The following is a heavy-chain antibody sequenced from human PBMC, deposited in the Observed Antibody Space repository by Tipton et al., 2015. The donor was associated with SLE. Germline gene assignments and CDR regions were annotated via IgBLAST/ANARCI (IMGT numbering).Heavy chain of an antibody. J-gene: IGHJ4*02. V-gene: IGHV5-51*03. CDR3: ALLKYSGPGPFDY. D-gene: IGHD5-12*01. Sequence: QSGAEVKKPGESLKISCKASGYTFSSYRIGWVRQMPGKGLEWMGIIHPDDTDTRNSPSFQGQVTFSVDKSINTAYLQWSSLRASDTAMYFCALLKYSGPGPFDYWGQGTLVTVSS. CDR1: GYTFSSYR. CDR2: IHPDDTDT.